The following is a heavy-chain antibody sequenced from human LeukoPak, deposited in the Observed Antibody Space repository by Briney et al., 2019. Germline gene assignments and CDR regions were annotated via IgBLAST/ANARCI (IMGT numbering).Heavy chain of an antibody. CDR3: ARLLDGNLFDY. J-gene: IGHJ4*02. V-gene: IGHV4-31*03. CDR1: GGSISSGGYY. D-gene: IGHD2/OR15-2a*01. Sequence: SETLSLTRTVSGGSISSGGYYWSWIRQHPGKGLEWIGYIYYSGSTYYNPSLKSRVTISVDTSKNQFSLKLSSVTAADTAVYYCARLLDGNLFDYWGQGTLVTVSS. CDR2: IYYSGST.